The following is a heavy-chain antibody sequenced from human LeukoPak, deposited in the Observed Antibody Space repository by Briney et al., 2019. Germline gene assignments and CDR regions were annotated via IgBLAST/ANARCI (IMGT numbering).Heavy chain of an antibody. CDR3: ARGHSEYQLLSESWFDP. D-gene: IGHD2-2*01. Sequence: SQTLSLTCTVPGGSISSGDYYWSWIRQPPGKGLEWIGYIYYSGGTYYNPSLKSRVTISVDTSKNQFSLKLSSVTAADTAVYYCARGHSEYQLLSESWFDPWGQGTLVTVSS. CDR2: IYYSGGT. V-gene: IGHV4-30-4*08. CDR1: GGSISSGDYY. J-gene: IGHJ5*02.